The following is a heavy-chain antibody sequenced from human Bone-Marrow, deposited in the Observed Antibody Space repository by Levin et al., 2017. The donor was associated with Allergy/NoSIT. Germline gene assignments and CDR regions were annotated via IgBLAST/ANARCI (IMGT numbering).Heavy chain of an antibody. CDR3: AIVAARPDAYYFDY. CDR2: ISGSGGST. V-gene: IGHV3-23*01. Sequence: PSGGSLRLSCAASGFTFSSYAMSWVRQAPGKGLEWVSAISGSGGSTYYADSVKGRFTISRDNSKNTLYLQMNSLRAEDTAVYYCAIVAARPDAYYFDYWGQGTLVTVSS. CDR1: GFTFSSYA. D-gene: IGHD6-6*01. J-gene: IGHJ4*02.